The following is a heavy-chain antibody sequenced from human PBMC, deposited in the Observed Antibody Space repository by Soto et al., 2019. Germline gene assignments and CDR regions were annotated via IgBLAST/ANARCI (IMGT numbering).Heavy chain of an antibody. J-gene: IGHJ4*02. D-gene: IGHD6-19*01. V-gene: IGHV3-48*01. CDR1: GFTFSTYS. CDR3: ARERGSGWTFDY. Sequence: EVQLVESGGDLVQPGGSLRLSCAASGFTFSTYSMNWVRQAPGKGLKWVSSISSSSTIYYADSVKGRFTISRDNVQNSLYLQMHSLRAEDTAVYYCARERGSGWTFDYWGQGTLVTVSS. CDR2: ISSSSTI.